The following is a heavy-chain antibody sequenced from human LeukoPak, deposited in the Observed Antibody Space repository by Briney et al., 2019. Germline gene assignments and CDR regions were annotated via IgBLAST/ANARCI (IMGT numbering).Heavy chain of an antibody. Sequence: SQTLSLTCAISGDSVSSNSAAWNWIRQSPSRGLEWLGRTYYRSKWYTDYAVSVKSRITFTADTSKNQFSLQLSSVTAADTAVYYCARDLYGGNSLAGDWGQGTLVTVSS. V-gene: IGHV6-1*01. D-gene: IGHD4-23*01. CDR1: GDSVSSNSAA. CDR2: TYYRSKWYT. CDR3: ARDLYGGNSLAGD. J-gene: IGHJ4*02.